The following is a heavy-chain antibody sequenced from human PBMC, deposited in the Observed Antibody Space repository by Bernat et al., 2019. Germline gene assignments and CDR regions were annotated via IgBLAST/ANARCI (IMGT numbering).Heavy chain of an antibody. D-gene: IGHD6-13*01. Sequence: EVQLLESGGGLVQPGGSLRLSCAASGFTFSSYAMSWVRQAPGKGLEWVSTISGSGGSTYYADSVKGRFTISRDNSKNTLYLQMNSLRAEDTAVYYCANQQLVNWYFDLWGRGTLVTVSS. CDR1: GFTFSSYA. V-gene: IGHV3-23*01. CDR2: ISGSGGST. CDR3: ANQQLVNWYFDL. J-gene: IGHJ2*01.